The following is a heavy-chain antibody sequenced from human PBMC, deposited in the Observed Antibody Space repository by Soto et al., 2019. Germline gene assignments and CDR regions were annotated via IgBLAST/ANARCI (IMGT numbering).Heavy chain of an antibody. V-gene: IGHV4-34*01. Sequence: PSETLSLTCAVYGGSFSGYYWSWIRQPPGKGLEWIGEINHSGSTNYNPSLKSRVTISVDTSKNQFSLKLSSVTAADTAVYYCAREFVGGPTRPGIAVAHDYWGQGTLVTVSS. CDR2: INHSGST. J-gene: IGHJ4*02. CDR3: AREFVGGPTRPGIAVAHDY. D-gene: IGHD6-19*01. CDR1: GGSFSGYY.